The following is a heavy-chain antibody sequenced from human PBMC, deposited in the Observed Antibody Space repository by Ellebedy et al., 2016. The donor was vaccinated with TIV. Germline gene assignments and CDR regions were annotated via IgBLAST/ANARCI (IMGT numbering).Heavy chain of an antibody. CDR3: PKCGSGSYYAPPDY. Sequence: GESLKISCAASGFKFRDFAFGWVRQAPGKGLQWVSGISGSGLSTFYADSVKGRFTISRDNSNNTVHLHLNSLSAEDTALYFCPKCGSGSYYAPPDYWGRGTLVTVSS. V-gene: IGHV3-23*01. D-gene: IGHD3-10*01. J-gene: IGHJ4*02. CDR2: ISGSGLST. CDR1: GFKFRDFA.